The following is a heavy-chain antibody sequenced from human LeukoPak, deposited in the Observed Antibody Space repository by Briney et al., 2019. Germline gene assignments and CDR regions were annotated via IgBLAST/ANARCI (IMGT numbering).Heavy chain of an antibody. CDR1: GGSISSHY. CDR3: ARLYASSGYTNWLDP. Sequence: SETLSLTCTVSGGSISSHYWSWIRQPPGKGLEWIGYIYYSGSTKYNPSLKSRVTISVDTSNNQFSLKLSSVTAADTAVYYCARLYASSGYTNWLDPWGQGTLVTVSS. D-gene: IGHD3-22*01. V-gene: IGHV4-59*11. CDR2: IYYSGST. J-gene: IGHJ5*02.